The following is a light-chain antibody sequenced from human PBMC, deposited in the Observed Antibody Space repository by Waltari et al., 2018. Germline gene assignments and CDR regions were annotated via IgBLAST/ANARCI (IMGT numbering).Light chain of an antibody. CDR2: DVS. CDR3: SSYTTSKTRV. V-gene: IGLV2-14*01. CDR1: SSDVGGSNY. J-gene: IGLJ3*02. Sequence: QSALTQAASVSGCPGQSITISCTGTSSDVGGSNYVSGYQQHPGKSPKLMIYDVSNRPSGVSNRFSGSKSGNTASLTISGLQAEDEADYYCSSYTTSKTRVFGGGTKLTVL.